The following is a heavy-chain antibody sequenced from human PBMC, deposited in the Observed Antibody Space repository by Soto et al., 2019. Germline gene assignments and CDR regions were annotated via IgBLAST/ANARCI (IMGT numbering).Heavy chain of an antibody. Sequence: GASVKVSCKASGGTFSSYAISWVRQAPGQGLEWMGGIIPIFGTANYAQKFQGRVTITADESTSTAYMELSSLRSEDTAVYYCERDLFGLPSTDNWFDPWGQGTLVTVSS. CDR1: GGTFSSYA. V-gene: IGHV1-69*13. J-gene: IGHJ5*02. CDR3: ERDLFGLPSTDNWFDP. D-gene: IGHD2-21*01. CDR2: IIPIFGTA.